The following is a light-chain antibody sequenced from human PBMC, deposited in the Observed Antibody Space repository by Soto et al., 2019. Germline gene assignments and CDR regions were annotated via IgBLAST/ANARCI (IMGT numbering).Light chain of an antibody. CDR2: EVS. V-gene: IGLV2-23*02. Sequence: QSVLTQPASVSGSPGQSITISCTGTSSDVGSYNLVSWYQQHPGKAPKVMIYEVSKRPSGVPNRFSGSKSGNTASLTISGLQAEDEADYYSCSYDGSSTYDFVPGTKVPV. CDR3: CSYDGSSTYD. J-gene: IGLJ1*01. CDR1: SSDVGSYNL.